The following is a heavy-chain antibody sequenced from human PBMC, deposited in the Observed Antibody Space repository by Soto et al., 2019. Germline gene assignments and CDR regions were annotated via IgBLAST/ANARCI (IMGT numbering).Heavy chain of an antibody. D-gene: IGHD3-3*01. CDR2: INPSGGST. V-gene: IGHV1-46*03. CDR1: GYTFTSYY. J-gene: IGHJ4*02. CDR3: ASGEALFGVVTECYFDY. Sequence: GASVKVSCKASGYTFTSYYMHWVRQAPGQGLEWMGIINPSGGSTSYAQKFQGRVTMTRDTSTSTVYMELSSLRSEDTAVYYCASGEALFGVVTECYFDYWGQGTLVTVSS.